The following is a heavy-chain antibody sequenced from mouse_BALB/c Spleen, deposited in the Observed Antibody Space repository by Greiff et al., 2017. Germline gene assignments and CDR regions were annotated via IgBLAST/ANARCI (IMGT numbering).Heavy chain of an antibody. CDR1: GDSITSGY. Sequence: EVKLMESGPSLVKPSQTLSLTCSVTGDSITSGYWNWIRKFPGNKLEYMGYISYSGSTYYNPSLKSRISITRYTSKNQYYLQLNSVTTEDTATYYCARYYDYDVPYAMDYWGQGTSVTVSS. J-gene: IGHJ4*01. CDR3: ARYYDYDVPYAMDY. D-gene: IGHD2-4*01. V-gene: IGHV3-8*02. CDR2: ISYSGST.